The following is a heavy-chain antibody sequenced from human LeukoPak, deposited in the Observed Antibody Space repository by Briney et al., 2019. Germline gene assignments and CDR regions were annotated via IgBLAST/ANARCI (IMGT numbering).Heavy chain of an antibody. CDR3: ARDRNIVVVPAALPSSYYGMDV. V-gene: IGHV3-74*01. D-gene: IGHD2-2*01. Sequence: PGGSLRLSCAASGFTFSSYWMHWVRHARGKGVVGVSRINSDGSSTNYGDSVKGRFTISRDNAKNTLYLQMNSLRAEDTAVYYCARDRNIVVVPAALPSSYYGMDVWGKGTTVTVSS. J-gene: IGHJ6*04. CDR2: INSDGSST. CDR1: GFTFSSYW.